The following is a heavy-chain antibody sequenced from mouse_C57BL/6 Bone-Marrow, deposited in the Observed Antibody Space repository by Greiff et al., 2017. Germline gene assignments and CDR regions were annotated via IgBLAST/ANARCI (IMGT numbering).Heavy chain of an antibody. CDR2: IYPGSSST. D-gene: IGHD2-2*01. J-gene: IGHJ3*01. CDR3: ARAGYYGYDGAY. V-gene: IGHV1-55*01. CDR1: GYTFTSYW. Sequence: QVQLQQPGAELVKPGASVKMSCKASGYTFTSYWITWVKQRPGQGLEWIGDIYPGSSSTNYNEKFKSKATLTVDTSSSTAYMQLSSLTSEDYAVFYCARAGYYGYDGAYWGQGTLVTVSA.